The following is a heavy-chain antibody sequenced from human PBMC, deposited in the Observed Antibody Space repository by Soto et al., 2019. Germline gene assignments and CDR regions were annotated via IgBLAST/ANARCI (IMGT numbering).Heavy chain of an antibody. V-gene: IGHV4-39*01. CDR2: IFYSGST. CDR1: GGSISTSRSY. J-gene: IGHJ5*02. D-gene: IGHD2-21*01. Sequence: QLQLLESGPGLVKASETLSLTCNVSGGSISTSRSYWARSRQPPGKGLEWLANIFYSGSTYYNPSLASRVTVSVDTSKNEFSLKLRSVTAADTAVYYCARQPTTGDTDLWFDPWGQGTLVTVSS. CDR3: ARQPTTGDTDLWFDP.